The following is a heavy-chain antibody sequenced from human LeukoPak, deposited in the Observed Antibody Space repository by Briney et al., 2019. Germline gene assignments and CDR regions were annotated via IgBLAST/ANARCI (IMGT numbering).Heavy chain of an antibody. V-gene: IGHV4-39*01. CDR1: GGSISSSSYY. Sequence: SETLSLTCTVSGGSISSSSYYWGWIRQPPGKGLEWIGSIYYSGSTYHNPSLKSRVTISVDTSKNQFSLKLSSVTAADTAVYYCARRPPRRYGMDVWGQGTTVTVSS. J-gene: IGHJ6*02. CDR2: IYYSGST. CDR3: ARRPPRRYGMDV.